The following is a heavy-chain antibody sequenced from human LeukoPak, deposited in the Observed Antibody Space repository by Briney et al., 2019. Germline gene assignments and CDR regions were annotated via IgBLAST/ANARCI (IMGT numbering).Heavy chain of an antibody. CDR1: GYSFSHYG. V-gene: IGHV1-18*01. D-gene: IGHD2-15*01. J-gene: IGHJ5*02. CDR2: ISGYSHNT. Sequence: GASVKVSCKASGYSFSHYGISWVRQAPGQGLEWMGWISGYSHNTKYAQKFQDRVTLTTDTSTSTAYMELRSLRSDDTAVYYCATHCSGVSCYGSDGPWGQGTLVTVSS. CDR3: ATHCSGVSCYGSDGP.